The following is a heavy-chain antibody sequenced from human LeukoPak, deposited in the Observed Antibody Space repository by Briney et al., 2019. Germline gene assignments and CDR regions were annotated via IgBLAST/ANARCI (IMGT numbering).Heavy chain of an antibody. CDR2: ISWNSGSI. V-gene: IGHV3-9*03. Sequence: GRSLRLSCAASGFTFDDYAMHWVRQAPGKGLEWVSGISWNSGSIGYADSVQGRFTISRDNAKNSLYLQMNSLRAEDMALYYCAKDIYPDIAVAGDWGQGTLVTVSS. D-gene: IGHD6-19*01. J-gene: IGHJ4*02. CDR3: AKDIYPDIAVAGD. CDR1: GFTFDDYA.